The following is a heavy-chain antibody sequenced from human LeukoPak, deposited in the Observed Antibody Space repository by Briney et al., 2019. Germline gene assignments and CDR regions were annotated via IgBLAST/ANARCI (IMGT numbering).Heavy chain of an antibody. Sequence: GGSLRLSCAASGFTFSSYAMQWVRQAPGKGLEWVAVISYDGSNKYYADSVKGRFTISRDNSKNTLYLQMNSLRAEDTAVYYCASSHSSSWYYFDYWGQGTLVTVSS. V-gene: IGHV3-30-3*01. CDR1: GFTFSSYA. J-gene: IGHJ4*02. CDR3: ASSHSSSWYYFDY. CDR2: ISYDGSNK. D-gene: IGHD6-13*01.